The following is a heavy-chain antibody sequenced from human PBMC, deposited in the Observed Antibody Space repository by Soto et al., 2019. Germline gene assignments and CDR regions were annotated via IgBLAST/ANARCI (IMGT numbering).Heavy chain of an antibody. CDR3: AKDRAGVIVVVSGAFDI. J-gene: IGHJ3*02. Sequence: GGSLRLSCAASGFTFSSHAMSWVRQAPGKGLEWVSAISGSGGSTYYADSVKGRFTISRDNSKNTLYLQMNSLRAEDTAVYYCAKDRAGVIVVVSGAFDIWGQGTMVTVSS. CDR2: ISGSGGST. D-gene: IGHD3-22*01. CDR1: GFTFSSHA. V-gene: IGHV3-23*01.